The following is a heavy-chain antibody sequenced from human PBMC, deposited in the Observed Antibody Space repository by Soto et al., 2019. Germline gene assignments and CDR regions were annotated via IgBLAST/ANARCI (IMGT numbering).Heavy chain of an antibody. CDR2: IYYSGNT. D-gene: IGHD2-8*02. V-gene: IGHV4-30-4*01. CDR1: GDSITSGDYY. J-gene: IGHJ4*02. Sequence: VQLQESGPGLVKPSQTLSLTCTVSGDSITSGDYYWSWIRQPPGKGLEWIGYIYYSGNTNYNPSLKSRVIMSVDTSKNQFSLKLTSVTAADTAVYYCASFVGLLCGGVSPAESWGSYYFDNWGQGTLVTVSS. CDR3: ASFVGLLCGGVSPAESWGSYYFDN.